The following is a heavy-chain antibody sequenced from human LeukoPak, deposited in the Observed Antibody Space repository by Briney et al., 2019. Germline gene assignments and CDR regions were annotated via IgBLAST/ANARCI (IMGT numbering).Heavy chain of an antibody. Sequence: GGSLRLSCAASGFTFSSYAMSWVRQAPGKGLEWVSAISGSGGSTYYADSVRGRFTISRDNSKNTLYLQMNSLRAEDTAVYYCAKALRDYDFWSGFCHSYSYMDVWGKGTTVTVSS. CDR2: ISGSGGST. D-gene: IGHD3-3*01. CDR3: AKALRDYDFWSGFCHSYSYMDV. CDR1: GFTFSSYA. J-gene: IGHJ6*03. V-gene: IGHV3-23*01.